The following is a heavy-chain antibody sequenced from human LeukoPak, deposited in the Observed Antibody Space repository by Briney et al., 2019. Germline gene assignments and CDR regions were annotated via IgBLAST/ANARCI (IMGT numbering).Heavy chain of an antibody. CDR2: INPNSGGT. Sequence: GASVRLSCTASGYTFTGYYMHWVRQAPGQGLDWMGWINPNSGGTNYAQTFQGRVTITRDTSISTAYMEMSRLRPDDTAVYYCARYYDSSGYYYFDYWGQGTLVTVSS. CDR3: ARYYDSSGYYYFDY. CDR1: GYTFTGYY. J-gene: IGHJ4*02. V-gene: IGHV1-2*02. D-gene: IGHD3-22*01.